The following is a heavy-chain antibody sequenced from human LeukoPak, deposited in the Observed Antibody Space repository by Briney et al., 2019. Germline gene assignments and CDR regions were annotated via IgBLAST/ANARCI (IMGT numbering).Heavy chain of an antibody. J-gene: IGHJ6*03. CDR1: GYTFTSYY. CDR2: INPSGGSM. D-gene: IGHD2-2*02. V-gene: IGHV1-46*01. CDR3: ARVAAEVVGVPGAIGFGWLRRDYYYMDV. Sequence: ASVKVSCKASGYTFTSYYMHWVRQAPGEGLEWMGIINPSGGSMSYAQKFQGRVTMTRDMSTSTVYMELSSLRSEDTAVYYCARVAAEVVGVPGAIGFGWLRRDYYYMDVWGKGTTVTVSS.